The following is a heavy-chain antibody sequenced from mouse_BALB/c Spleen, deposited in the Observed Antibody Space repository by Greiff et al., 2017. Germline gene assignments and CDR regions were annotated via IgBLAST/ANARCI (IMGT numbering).Heavy chain of an antibody. CDR3: ARTGFITTATDAMDY. D-gene: IGHD1-2*01. V-gene: IGHV1S135*01. J-gene: IGHJ4*01. Sequence: EVQRVESGPELVKPGASVKVSCKASGYSFTDYNMYWVKQSHGKSLEWIGYIDPYNGGTSYNQKFKGKATLTVDKSSSTAFMHLNSLTSEDSAVYYCARTGFITTATDAMDYWGQGTSVTVSS. CDR1: GYSFTDYN. CDR2: IDPYNGGT.